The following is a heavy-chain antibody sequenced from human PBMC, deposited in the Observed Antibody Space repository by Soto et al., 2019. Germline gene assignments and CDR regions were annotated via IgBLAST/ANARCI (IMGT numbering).Heavy chain of an antibody. CDR3: ARDLKEYCSDGKCNWFDP. V-gene: IGHV4-59*01. CDR1: GASITTYY. D-gene: IGHD2-15*01. J-gene: IGHJ5*02. CDR2: ISYSGST. Sequence: SSETLSLTCTVSGASITTYYWSWIRQPPGKGLEWIGYISYSGSTDYNPSLKSRVTISFDASKNQISLQVRSATAADAAVYYCARDLKEYCSDGKCNWFDPWGQGTLVTVPQ.